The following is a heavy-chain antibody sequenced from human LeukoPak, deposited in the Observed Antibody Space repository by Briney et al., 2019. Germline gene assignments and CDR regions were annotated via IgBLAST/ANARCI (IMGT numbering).Heavy chain of an antibody. CDR2: ISYDGSNK. Sequence: PGRSLRLPCAASGFTFSSYGMHWVRQAPGKGLEWVAVISYDGSNKYYADSVKGRFTISRDNSKNTLYLQMNSLRAEDTAVYYCAKVPDMGYYGSGSYYHWGQGTLVTVSS. D-gene: IGHD3-10*01. V-gene: IGHV3-30*18. J-gene: IGHJ5*02. CDR1: GFTFSSYG. CDR3: AKVPDMGYYGSGSYYH.